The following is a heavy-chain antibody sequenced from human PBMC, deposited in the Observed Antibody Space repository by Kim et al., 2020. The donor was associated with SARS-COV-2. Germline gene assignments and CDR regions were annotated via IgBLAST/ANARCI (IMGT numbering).Heavy chain of an antibody. CDR2: ISSSGGYI. J-gene: IGHJ4*02. V-gene: IGHV3-21*01. CDR1: GFTLSGHH. CDR3: ARDRYTNSVPSHFDR. Sequence: GGSLRLSCTASGFTLSGHHMNWVRQSPGKGLEWVSFISSSGGYISYADSVKGRFIISRDNGKNSLYLQMNSLGAEDTAVYYCARDRYTNSVPSHFDRWGQGTMVTVSS. D-gene: IGHD2-2*02.